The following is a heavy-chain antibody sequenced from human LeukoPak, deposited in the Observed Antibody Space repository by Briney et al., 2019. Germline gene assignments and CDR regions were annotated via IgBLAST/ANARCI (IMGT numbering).Heavy chain of an antibody. CDR1: GGSVSSGSHY. CDR3: ARDSRSSNWYTNWFDP. J-gene: IGHJ5*02. CDR2: IYYSEST. D-gene: IGHD6-13*01. Sequence: NSSETLSLTCTVSGGSVSSGSHYWSWIRQPPGKGLEWIGYIYYSESTNYNPSLKSRVTISVDTSKNQFSLKLNSVTAADTAVYYCARDSRSSNWYTNWFDPWGQGTLVTVSS. V-gene: IGHV4-61*01.